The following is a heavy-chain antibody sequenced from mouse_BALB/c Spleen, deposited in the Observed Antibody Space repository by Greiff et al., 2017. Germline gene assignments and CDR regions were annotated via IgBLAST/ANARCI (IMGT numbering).Heavy chain of an antibody. CDR3: ARRYPDY. CDR2: INPSTGYT. V-gene: IGHV1-7*01. D-gene: IGHD1-1*01. J-gene: IGHJ4*01. Sequence: VQLVESGAELAKPGASVKMSCKASGYTFTSYWMHWVKQRPGQGLEWIGYINPSTGYTEYNQKFKDKATLTADKSSSTAYMQLSSLTSEDSAVYYCARRYPDYWGQGTSVTVSS. CDR1: GYTFTSYW.